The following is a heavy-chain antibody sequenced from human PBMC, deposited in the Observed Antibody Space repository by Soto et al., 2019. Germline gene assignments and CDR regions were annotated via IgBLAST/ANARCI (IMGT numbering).Heavy chain of an antibody. CDR2: ISGSGGST. Sequence: GGSLRLSCAASGFTFSGYAMSWVRQAPGKGLEWVSAISGSGGSTYYADSVRGRFTISRDNSKNTLYLQMNSLRAEDTAVYYCAYSSTPFDYWGQGTLVTVSS. D-gene: IGHD6-13*01. J-gene: IGHJ4*02. CDR1: GFTFSGYA. CDR3: AYSSTPFDY. V-gene: IGHV3-23*01.